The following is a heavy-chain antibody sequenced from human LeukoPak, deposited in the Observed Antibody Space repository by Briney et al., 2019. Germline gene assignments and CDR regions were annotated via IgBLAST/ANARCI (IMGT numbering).Heavy chain of an antibody. CDR1: GFPFTSYA. J-gene: IGHJ4*02. V-gene: IGHV1-3*03. CDR3: ARDSPERGYSYGPLDNYFDY. Sequence: GASVKVSCKASGFPFTSYAIHWVRQAPGQRLEWMGWVNADNSNTKYSQEFQGRVTITRDTSASTAYMDLNSLRSEDTAVYYCARDSPERGYSYGPLDNYFDYWGQGTLVTVSS. D-gene: IGHD5-18*01. CDR2: VNADNSNT.